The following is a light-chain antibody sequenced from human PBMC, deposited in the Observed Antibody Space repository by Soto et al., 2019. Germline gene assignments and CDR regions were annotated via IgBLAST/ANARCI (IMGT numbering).Light chain of an antibody. CDR1: QSVSSN. V-gene: IGKV3-15*01. Sequence: EIVMTQSPATLSVSPGERATLSCRASQSVSSNLAWYQQKPGQAPRLLLYGASTRATGIPDRFSGSGSGTDFTLTISSLQSEDFAVYYCQQYNNSPYTFGQGTKLEIK. CDR3: QQYNNSPYT. J-gene: IGKJ2*01. CDR2: GAS.